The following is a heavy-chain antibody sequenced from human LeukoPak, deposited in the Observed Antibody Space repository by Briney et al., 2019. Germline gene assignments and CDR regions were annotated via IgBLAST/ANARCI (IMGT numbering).Heavy chain of an antibody. V-gene: IGHV4-59*01. CDR1: GGSISSYY. CDR3: ARVQAAAGAFDI. Sequence: SETLSLTCTVSGGSISSYYWSWIRQPPGKGLEWIGYIYYSGSTNYNPSLRSRVTISVDTSKNQFSLKLSSVTAADTAVYYCARVQAAAGAFDIWGQGTMVTVSS. D-gene: IGHD6-13*01. J-gene: IGHJ3*02. CDR2: IYYSGST.